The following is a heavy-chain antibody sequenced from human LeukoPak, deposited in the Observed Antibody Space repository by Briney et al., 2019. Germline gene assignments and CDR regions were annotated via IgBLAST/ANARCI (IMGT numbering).Heavy chain of an antibody. CDR1: GYTFTRHY. J-gene: IGHJ5*02. V-gene: IGHV1-46*01. D-gene: IGHD4-17*01. CDR2: INPSGSIA. CDR3: ARGGDMTTVTTSVGHNWFDP. Sequence: GASVKVSCKSSGYTFTRHYMHWVRQAPGQGLEWVGLINPSGSIAWSAQKFQGRLTMTRDLSTTTDYMELRSLRSDDTAVYYCARGGDMTTVTTSVGHNWFDPWGQGTLVTVSS.